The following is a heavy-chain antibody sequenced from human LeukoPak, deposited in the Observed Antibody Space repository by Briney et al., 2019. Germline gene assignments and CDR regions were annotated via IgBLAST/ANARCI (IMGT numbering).Heavy chain of an antibody. CDR2: TYYSGST. V-gene: IGHV4-39*01. J-gene: IGHJ4*02. D-gene: IGHD6-19*01. Sequence: SETLSLTCTVSGGSISSSSYYWGWIRQPPGKGLEWIGSTYYSGSTYYNPSLKSRVTISVDTSKNQFSLKLSSVTAADTAVYYCARHKWAAVAGVFDYWGQGTLVTVSS. CDR1: GGSISSSSYY. CDR3: ARHKWAAVAGVFDY.